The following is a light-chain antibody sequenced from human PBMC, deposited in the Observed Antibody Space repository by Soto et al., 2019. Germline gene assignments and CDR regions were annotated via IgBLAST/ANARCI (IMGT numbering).Light chain of an antibody. CDR1: QSVSNNY. Sequence: EIVLTQSPGTLSLSPGERSTLSWRASQSVSNNYLAWYQQKPGQAPRLLIYGASNRATGIPDRFSGSGSGTDFTLTISSLEPEDSAVYYCQQRHMWPITFGQGTRLEI. CDR3: QQRHMWPIT. V-gene: IGKV3D-20*02. CDR2: GAS. J-gene: IGKJ5*01.